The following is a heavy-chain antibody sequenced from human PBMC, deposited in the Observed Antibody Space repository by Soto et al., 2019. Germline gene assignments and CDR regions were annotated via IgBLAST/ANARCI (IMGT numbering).Heavy chain of an antibody. CDR2: IYYSGST. Sequence: SETLSLTCTVSGGSISSYYWSWIRQPPGKGLEWIGYIYYSGSTNYNPSLKSRVTISEDTSKNQFSLKLSSVTAADTAVYYCARSIFIAVAGRTDFCIDYWGQGTLVTVSS. J-gene: IGHJ4*02. CDR3: ARSIFIAVAGRTDFCIDY. D-gene: IGHD6-19*01. V-gene: IGHV4-59*08. CDR1: GGSISSYY.